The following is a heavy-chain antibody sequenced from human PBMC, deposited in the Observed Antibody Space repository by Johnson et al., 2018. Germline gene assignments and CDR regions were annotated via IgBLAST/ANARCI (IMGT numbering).Heavy chain of an antibody. CDR1: GFTFSSYG. J-gene: IGHJ6*02. V-gene: IGHV3-30*18. Sequence: QVQLVQSGGGVVQPGRSLRLSCAASGFTFSSYGMHWVRQAPGKGLEWVAVIWYDGSNKYYADSVKGRFTISRDNSKNTLYLQMNSLSAEDTAGYYCAKDLGYCSGGSCYVYYDGMDVWGQGTTVTVSS. D-gene: IGHD2-15*01. CDR2: IWYDGSNK. CDR3: AKDLGYCSGGSCYVYYDGMDV.